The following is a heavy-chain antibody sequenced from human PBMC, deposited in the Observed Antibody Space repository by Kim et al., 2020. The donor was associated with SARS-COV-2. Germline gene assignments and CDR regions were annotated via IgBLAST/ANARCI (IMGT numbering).Heavy chain of an antibody. V-gene: IGHV4-39*02. CDR2: IFYSGTT. D-gene: IGHD6-13*01. CDR1: GDSISISGYY. CDR3: ARAASSWYRFDY. Sequence: SETLSLTCTVSGDSISISGYYWGWIRQPPGKGLEWIGSIFYSGTTYYNPSLKSRGTISVDTSKNHFSLMLTSVTATDAAVYYCARAASSWYRFDYWGQGTLVTVSS. J-gene: IGHJ4*02.